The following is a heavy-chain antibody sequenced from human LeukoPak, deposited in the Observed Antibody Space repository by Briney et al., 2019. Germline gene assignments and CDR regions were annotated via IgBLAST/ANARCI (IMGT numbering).Heavy chain of an antibody. D-gene: IGHD1-26*01. J-gene: IGHJ4*02. CDR2: ISAYNGNT. CDR3: AREIYCGSYHDY. CDR1: GYTFTSYG. V-gene: IGHV1-18*01. Sequence: ASVKVSCKASGYTFTSYGIRWVRQAPGRGLEWMGWISAYNGNTNYAQKLQGRVTMTTDTSTSTAYMELRSLRSDDPSVYYCAREIYCGSYHDYWGQGSLVTVSS.